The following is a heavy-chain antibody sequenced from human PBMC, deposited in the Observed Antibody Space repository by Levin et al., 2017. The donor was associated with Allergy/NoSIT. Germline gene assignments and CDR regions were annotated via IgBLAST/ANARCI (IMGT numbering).Heavy chain of an antibody. V-gene: IGHV3-9*01. CDR2: ISWNSGSI. CDR1: GFTFDDYA. J-gene: IGHJ4*02. CDR3: AKDRVIWGSYRFDY. Sequence: GGSLRLSCAASGFTFDDYAMHWVRQAPGKGLEWVSGISWNSGSIGYADSVKGRFTISRDNAKNSLYLQMNSLRAEDTALYYCAKDRVIWGSYRFDYWGQGTLVTVSS. D-gene: IGHD3-16*02.